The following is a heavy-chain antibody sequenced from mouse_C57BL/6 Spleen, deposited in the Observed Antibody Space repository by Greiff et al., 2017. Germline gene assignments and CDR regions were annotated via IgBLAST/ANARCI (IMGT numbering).Heavy chain of an antibody. Sequence: EVQLQQSGGDLVKPGGSLKLSCAASGFTFSSYGMSWVRQTPDKRLEWVATISSGGSYTYYPDSVKGRFTISRDNAKNTLYLQMSSLKSEDTAMYYCARYYDYDVPYFDYWGQGTTLTVSS. CDR1: GFTFSSYG. CDR2: ISSGGSYT. V-gene: IGHV5-6*01. J-gene: IGHJ2*01. D-gene: IGHD2-4*01. CDR3: ARYYDYDVPYFDY.